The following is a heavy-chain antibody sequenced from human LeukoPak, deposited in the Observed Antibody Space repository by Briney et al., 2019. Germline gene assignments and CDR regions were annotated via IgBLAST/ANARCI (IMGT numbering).Heavy chain of an antibody. CDR1: GFTVSSNY. Sequence: GGSLRLSCAASGFTVSSNYMSWVRQAPGKGLEWVAISYSGNTTYCADSMRGRFTISRDKSKNRLHLQMNSLRAEDTAVYYCATYSSGRRGYYFDSWGQGTLVTVSS. J-gene: IGHJ4*02. V-gene: IGHV3-66*01. CDR3: ATYSSGRRGYYFDS. D-gene: IGHD6-19*01. CDR2: SYSGNTT.